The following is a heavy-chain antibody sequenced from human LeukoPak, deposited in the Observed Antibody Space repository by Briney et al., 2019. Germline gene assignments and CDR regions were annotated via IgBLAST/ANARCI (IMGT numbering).Heavy chain of an antibody. Sequence: GGSLRLSCATSGFTFSSYAMSWVRQAPGKGLEWVSAISGSGGCTYYADSVKGRFTISRDNSKNTLYLQMNSLRAEDTAVYYCAKESLVVPAAMLNYWGQGTLVTVSS. CDR3: AKESLVVPAAMLNY. D-gene: IGHD2-2*01. CDR2: ISGSGGCT. J-gene: IGHJ4*02. CDR1: GFTFSSYA. V-gene: IGHV3-23*01.